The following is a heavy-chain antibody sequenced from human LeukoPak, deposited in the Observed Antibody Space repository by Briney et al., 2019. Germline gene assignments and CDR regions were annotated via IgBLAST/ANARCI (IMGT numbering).Heavy chain of an antibody. Sequence: ASVKVSCKASGYTFTGCYMHWVRQAPGQGLEWMGWINPNSGGTNYAQKFQGRVTMTRDTSISTAYMELSRLRSDDTAVYYCARDVADILTGYYSPSWFDPWGQGTLVTVSS. V-gene: IGHV1-2*02. CDR1: GYTFTGCY. CDR2: INPNSGGT. CDR3: ARDVADILTGYYSPSWFDP. D-gene: IGHD3-9*01. J-gene: IGHJ5*02.